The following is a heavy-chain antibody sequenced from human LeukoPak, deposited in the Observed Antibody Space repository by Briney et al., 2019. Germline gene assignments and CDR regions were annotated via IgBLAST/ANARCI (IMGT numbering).Heavy chain of an antibody. CDR1: GGSISSSSYY. CDR3: ARLWWAIRLDY. CDR2: IYYSGCT. D-gene: IGHD3-16*01. V-gene: IGHV4-39*01. Sequence: SSETLSLTCTVSGGSISSSSYYWGWLRLPPGMWLVWIGSIYYSGCTYYTPSLKGRVTISIATSKNQFSLKLISVTAAHPAVYYCARLWWAIRLDYCGQGALVTVSS. J-gene: IGHJ4*02.